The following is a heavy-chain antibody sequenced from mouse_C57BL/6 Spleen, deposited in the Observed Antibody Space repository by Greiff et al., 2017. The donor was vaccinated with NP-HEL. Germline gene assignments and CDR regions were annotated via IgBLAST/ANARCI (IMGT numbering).Heavy chain of an antibody. J-gene: IGHJ2*01. CDR3: ARRGYDYEGVDY. CDR2: IYPSDSET. D-gene: IGHD2-4*01. Sequence: QVQLKQPGAELVRPGSSVKLSCKASGYTFTSYWMDWVKQRPGQGLEWIGNIYPSDSETHYNQKFKDKATLTVDKSSSTAYMQLSSLTSEDSAVYYCARRGYDYEGVDYWGQGTTLTVSS. CDR1: GYTFTSYW. V-gene: IGHV1-61*01.